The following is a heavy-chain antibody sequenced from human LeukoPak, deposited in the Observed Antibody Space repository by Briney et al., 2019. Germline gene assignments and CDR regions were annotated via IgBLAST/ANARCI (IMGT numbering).Heavy chain of an antibody. CDR3: ARGKPYGSFDY. V-gene: IGHV4-34*01. CDR1: GGSFGGYY. CDR2: INHSGST. D-gene: IGHD3-10*01. Sequence: PSETLSLTCAVYGGSFGGYYWSWIRQPPGKGLEWIGEINHSGSTNYNPSLKSRVTISVDTSKNQFSLKLSSVTAADTAVYYCARGKPYGSFDYWGQGTLVTVSS. J-gene: IGHJ4*02.